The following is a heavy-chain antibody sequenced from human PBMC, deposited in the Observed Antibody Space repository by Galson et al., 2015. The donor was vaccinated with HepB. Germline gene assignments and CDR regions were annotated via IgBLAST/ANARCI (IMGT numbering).Heavy chain of an antibody. CDR2: IWYDRSNK. Sequence: SLRLSCAASGFTFSSYGMHWVRQAPGKGLEWVAVIWYDRSNKYYADSVKGRFTISRDNSKNTLYLQMNSLRAEDTAVYYCARGKYSSGWGGDYFDYWGQGTLVTVSS. J-gene: IGHJ4*02. CDR1: GFTFSSYG. D-gene: IGHD6-19*01. V-gene: IGHV3-33*01. CDR3: ARGKYSSGWGGDYFDY.